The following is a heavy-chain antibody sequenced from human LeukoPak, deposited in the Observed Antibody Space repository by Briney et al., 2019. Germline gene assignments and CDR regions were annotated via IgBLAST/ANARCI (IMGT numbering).Heavy chain of an antibody. D-gene: IGHD2/OR15-2a*01. CDR1: GASLSSYY. V-gene: IGHV4-59*07. Sequence: SDTLSLTCSVSGASLSSYYWVWLRQTPGKGLEWIGYISDTGKTEPNPSLRSRVSISLDTSKKHFSLRLRSVTASDSAVYYCATGYYEPFATWGPGILVTVCS. J-gene: IGHJ5*02. CDR2: ISDTGKT. CDR3: ATGYYEPFAT.